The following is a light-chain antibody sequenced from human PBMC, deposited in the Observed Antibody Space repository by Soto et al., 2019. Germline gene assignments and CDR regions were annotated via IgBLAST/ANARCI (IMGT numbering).Light chain of an antibody. Sequence: QSVLTQPPSVSGAPGQRIIISCTGSSCNIGAGFDVHWYQHLPGTAPKLLVYDNDNRPSGLPARFSDSRSGTSASLAITSLQADDEADYYCQSYDNSLSGVVFGGGTQLTVL. CDR3: QSYDNSLSGVV. V-gene: IGLV1-40*01. CDR1: SCNIGAGFD. J-gene: IGLJ2*01. CDR2: DND.